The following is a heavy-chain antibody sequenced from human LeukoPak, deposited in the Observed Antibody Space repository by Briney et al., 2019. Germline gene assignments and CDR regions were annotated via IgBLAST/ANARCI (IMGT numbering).Heavy chain of an antibody. D-gene: IGHD2-15*01. V-gene: IGHV1-18*04. CDR2: INPNNGNT. J-gene: IGHJ4*02. Sequence: ASVKVSCKTSGYTFTSYGISWVRQAPGQGLEWMGWINPNNGNTDYAQRLQGRLTVTKDTSTSTAYMELRSLRSDDTALYYCARDVGQYCSGGSCYPLDYWGQGTLSPSLQ. CDR1: GYTFTSYG. CDR3: ARDVGQYCSGGSCYPLDY.